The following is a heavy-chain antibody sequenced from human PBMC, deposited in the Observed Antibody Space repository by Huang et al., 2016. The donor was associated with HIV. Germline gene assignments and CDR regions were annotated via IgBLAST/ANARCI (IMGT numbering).Heavy chain of an antibody. CDR1: GFTFTQYG. D-gene: IGHD3-16*01. V-gene: IGHV3-30*19. J-gene: IGHJ4*02. CDR2: VSFDGINI. CDR3: VREGLRSTFTSSWYYFDS. Sequence: QVHLAESGGGVVRPGNSLRLSCSASGFTFTQYGMHGVRQAPGKGLELGAAVSFDGINIVDRDSVKGRFIISRDNSKNMLYLQMSSLRIEDTAVYYCVREGLRSTFTSSWYYFDSWGQGTLVTVSS.